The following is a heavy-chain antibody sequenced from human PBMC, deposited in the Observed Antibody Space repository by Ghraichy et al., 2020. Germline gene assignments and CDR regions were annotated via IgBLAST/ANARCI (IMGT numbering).Heavy chain of an antibody. J-gene: IGHJ4*02. Sequence: GGSLRLSCAASGFTFSSYGMHWVRQAPGKGLEWVAVIWYDGSNKYYADSVKGRFTISRDNSKNTLYLQMNSLRAEDTAVYYCARDPVNYYDSSGYYPLFDYWGQGTLVTVSA. V-gene: IGHV3-33*01. CDR3: ARDPVNYYDSSGYYPLFDY. D-gene: IGHD3-22*01. CDR1: GFTFSSYG. CDR2: IWYDGSNK.